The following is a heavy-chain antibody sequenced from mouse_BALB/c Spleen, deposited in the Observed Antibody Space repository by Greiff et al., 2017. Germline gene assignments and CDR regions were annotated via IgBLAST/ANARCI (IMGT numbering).Heavy chain of an antibody. Sequence: VKLMESGPGLVAPSQSLSITCTVSGFSLTSYGVHWVRQPPGKGLEWLGVIWAGGSTNYNSALMSGLSISKDNSKSQVFLKMNSLQTDDTAMYYCARGLYGYDGAWFAYWGQGTLVTVSA. V-gene: IGHV2-9*02. J-gene: IGHJ3*01. D-gene: IGHD2-2*01. CDR2: IWAGGST. CDR3: ARGLYGYDGAWFAY. CDR1: GFSLTSYG.